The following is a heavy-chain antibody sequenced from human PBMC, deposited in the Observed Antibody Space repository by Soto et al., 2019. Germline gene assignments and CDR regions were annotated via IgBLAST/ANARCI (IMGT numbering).Heavy chain of an antibody. V-gene: IGHV4-59*01. D-gene: IGHD3-10*01. CDR1: GGSSGSYG. CDR2: IYYSGST. Sequence: ASETQCVTWRVAGGSSGSYGGSWIRQPPRKGLEWIGYIYYSGSTNYNPSLKSRVTISVDTSKNQFSLKLSSVTAADTAVYYCARVVPLYGSGSYYNFHYYYGMAVWGQGTTVTVSS. J-gene: IGHJ6*02. CDR3: ARVVPLYGSGSYYNFHYYYGMAV.